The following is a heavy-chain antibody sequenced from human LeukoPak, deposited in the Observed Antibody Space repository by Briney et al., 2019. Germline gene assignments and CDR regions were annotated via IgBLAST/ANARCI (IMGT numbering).Heavy chain of an antibody. J-gene: IGHJ4*02. D-gene: IGHD3-10*01. CDR2: IYTSGST. CDR3: AREGEGLLWFGEPNTAYYFDY. CDR1: GGSISSYY. Sequence: SETLSLTCTVSGGSISSYYWSWIRQPAGKGLEWIGRIYTSGSTNYNPSLKSRVTMSVDTSKNQFSLKLSSVTAADTAVYYCAREGEGLLWFGEPNTAYYFDYWGQGTLVTVSS. V-gene: IGHV4-4*07.